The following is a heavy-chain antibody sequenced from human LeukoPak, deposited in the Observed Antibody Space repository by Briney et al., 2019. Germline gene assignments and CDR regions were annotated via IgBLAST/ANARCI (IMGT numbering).Heavy chain of an antibody. CDR1: GFTDSTNF. Sequence: GGSLRLSCAASGFTDSTNFMRWVRLAPGKGLDGVSVIYIDGKTFYADSVKGRFTISRENPMNTLYLQMNSLRPEDTAVYYCAREGRYDILTGYYPLNNWGQGARVTVSS. CDR3: AREGRYDILTGYYPLNN. D-gene: IGHD3-9*01. V-gene: IGHV3-66*02. J-gene: IGHJ4*02. CDR2: IYIDGKT.